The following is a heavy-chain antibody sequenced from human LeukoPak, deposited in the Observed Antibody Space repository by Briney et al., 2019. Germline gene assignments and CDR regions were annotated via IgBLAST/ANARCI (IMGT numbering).Heavy chain of an antibody. CDR3: AREGVGSSWYGTSDY. V-gene: IGHV3-30*03. D-gene: IGHD6-13*01. Sequence: GGSLRLSCAASGFTFSSYGMHWVRQAPGKGLEWVAVISYDGSNKYYADSVKGRFTISRDNSKNTLYLQMNSLRAEDTAVYYCAREGVGSSWYGTSDYWGQGTLVTVSS. CDR2: ISYDGSNK. J-gene: IGHJ4*02. CDR1: GFTFSSYG.